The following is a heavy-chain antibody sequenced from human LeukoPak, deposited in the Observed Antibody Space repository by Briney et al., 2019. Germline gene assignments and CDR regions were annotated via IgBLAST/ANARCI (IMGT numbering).Heavy chain of an antibody. CDR2: ISYDGSNK. CDR1: GFTFSSYG. Sequence: GGSLRLSCAAPGFTFSSYGMHWVRQAPSKGLEWVAVISYDGSNKYYADSVKGRFTISRDNSKNTLYLQMNSLRAEDTAVYYCATYYYDSSGSPFDYWGQGTLVTVSS. D-gene: IGHD3-22*01. CDR3: ATYYYDSSGSPFDY. V-gene: IGHV3-30*03. J-gene: IGHJ4*02.